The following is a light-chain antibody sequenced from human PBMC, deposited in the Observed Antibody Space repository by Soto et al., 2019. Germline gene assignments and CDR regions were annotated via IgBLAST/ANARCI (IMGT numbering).Light chain of an antibody. CDR3: QQYKNWPLVT. V-gene: IGKV3-15*01. J-gene: IGKJ4*01. CDR1: QSISSQ. Sequence: EIVMTQSPVTLSVSPGERATLSCRASQSISSQLAWYQQKPGQAPRLLISGASTRATGIPARFSGGGSGTEFTLTISSLQSEDVAVYYCQQYKNWPLVTFGGGTKVEIK. CDR2: GAS.